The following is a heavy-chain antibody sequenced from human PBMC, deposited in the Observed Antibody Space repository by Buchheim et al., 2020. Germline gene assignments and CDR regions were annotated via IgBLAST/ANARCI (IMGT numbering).Heavy chain of an antibody. J-gene: IGHJ4*02. Sequence: QVQLVQSGAEVKKPGSSVKVSCKASGGTFSSYAISWVRQAPGQGLEWMGRIIPILGIINYAQNFQGRVTITADKSTTTAYMELSSLRSEDTAVYYCARDETFRGSNPFDYWGQGTL. V-gene: IGHV1-69*04. CDR3: ARDETFRGSNPFDY. CDR1: GGTFSSYA. CDR2: IIPILGII. D-gene: IGHD3-16*01.